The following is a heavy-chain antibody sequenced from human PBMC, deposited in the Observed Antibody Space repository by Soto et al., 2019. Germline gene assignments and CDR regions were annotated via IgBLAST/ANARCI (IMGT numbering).Heavy chain of an antibody. CDR2: IWYDGSNK. Sequence: EGSLRLSCAASGFTFSSYGMHWVRQAPGKGLEWVAVIWYDGSNKYYADSVKGRFTISRDNSKNTLYPQMNSLRAEDTAVYYCAREHSSSWYGNYYGMDVWGQVPKVTFSS. CDR1: GFTFSSYG. J-gene: IGHJ6*02. V-gene: IGHV3-33*01. CDR3: AREHSSSWYGNYYGMDV. D-gene: IGHD6-13*01.